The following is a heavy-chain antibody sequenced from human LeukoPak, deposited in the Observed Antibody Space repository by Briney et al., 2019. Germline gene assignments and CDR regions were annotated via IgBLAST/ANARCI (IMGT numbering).Heavy chain of an antibody. D-gene: IGHD3-10*02. J-gene: IGHJ4*02. Sequence: GGSLRLSCAASGFIFTTYWLGWVRQPPGKGLEWVANIKQDGTQKYYVDSVKGRFTISRDNAKNSLYLQMNTLRVEDTAIYYCTRGMLRQPPDYWGQGMLVTVSS. CDR2: IKQDGTQK. CDR3: TRGMLRQPPDY. CDR1: GFIFTTYW. V-gene: IGHV3-7*01.